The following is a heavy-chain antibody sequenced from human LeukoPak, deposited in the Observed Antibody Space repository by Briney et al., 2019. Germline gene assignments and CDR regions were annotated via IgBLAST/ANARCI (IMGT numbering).Heavy chain of an antibody. CDR2: IFVSSGNT. Sequence: GASVKVSCKASGFTFTSSAMQWVRQARGQRLEWIGWIFVSSGNTNYVQKFQERVTITRDMSTSKAYMELSSLRSEDTAVYYCAATDSSGYYAFDIWGQGTMVTVSS. CDR1: GFTFTSSA. V-gene: IGHV1-58*02. D-gene: IGHD3-22*01. CDR3: AATDSSGYYAFDI. J-gene: IGHJ3*02.